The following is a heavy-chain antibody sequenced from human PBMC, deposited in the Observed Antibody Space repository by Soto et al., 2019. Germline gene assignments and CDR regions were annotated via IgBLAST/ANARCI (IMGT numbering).Heavy chain of an antibody. CDR3: ARVVYDADAFDI. J-gene: IGHJ3*02. Sequence: QLQLQESGSGLVKPSQTLSLTCAVSGGSISSGGYSWSWIRQPPGKGLEWIGYIYHSGSTYYNPALKSRVTISVDRSKNQCSLKLSSVTAADTAVYYCARVVYDADAFDIWGQGTMVTVSS. V-gene: IGHV4-30-2*01. CDR2: IYHSGST. D-gene: IGHD1-20*01. CDR1: GGSISSGGYS.